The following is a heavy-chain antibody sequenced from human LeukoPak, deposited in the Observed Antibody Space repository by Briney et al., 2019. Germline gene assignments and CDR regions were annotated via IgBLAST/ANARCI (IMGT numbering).Heavy chain of an antibody. J-gene: IGHJ3*01. CDR1: GYTFTNYY. D-gene: IGHD3-9*01. Sequence: GASVKVSCKASGYTFTNYYIHWARQAPGQGLEWMGIINPSGGSTTYAQNFQGRVSMTRDTSTTTVYMELRSLRSEDTAVYYCASDILTGADAFDFWGQGTMVTVSS. V-gene: IGHV1-46*01. CDR2: INPSGGST. CDR3: ASDILTGADAFDF.